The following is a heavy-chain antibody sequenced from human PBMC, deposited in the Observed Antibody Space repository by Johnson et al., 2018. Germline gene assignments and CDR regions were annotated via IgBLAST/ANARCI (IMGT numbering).Heavy chain of an antibody. J-gene: IGHJ1*01. Sequence: QVQLVQSGGGVVQPGRSLRLSCAASGFTFSSYAMHWVRQAPGKGLEWVAVISYDGSNKYYADYVKGRFTISRDNSTNTVWLQMNSLRAEDTAVYYCVRDGKKNSNGYVTDFPHWGQGTLVTVSS. CDR1: GFTFSSYA. CDR2: ISYDGSNK. D-gene: IGHD5-18*01. CDR3: VRDGKKNSNGYVTDFPH. V-gene: IGHV3-30-3*01.